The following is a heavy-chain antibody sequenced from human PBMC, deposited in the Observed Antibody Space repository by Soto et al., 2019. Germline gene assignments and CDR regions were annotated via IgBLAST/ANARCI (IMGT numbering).Heavy chain of an antibody. CDR3: ARDRSGGSYYFDY. V-gene: IGHV1-2*02. Sequence: ASVKVSCKASGYTFTGYYMHWVRQAPGQGLEWMGWINPNSGGTNYAQKFQGRVTMTRDTSISTAYMELSRLRSDDTAVYYCARDRSGGSYYFDYWGQGTLVTVSS. CDR2: INPNSGGT. J-gene: IGHJ4*02. CDR1: GYTFTGYY. D-gene: IGHD2-15*01.